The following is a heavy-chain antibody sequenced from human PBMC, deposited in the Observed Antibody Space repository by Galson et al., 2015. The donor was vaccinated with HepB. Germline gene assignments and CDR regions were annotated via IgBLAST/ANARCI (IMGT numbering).Heavy chain of an antibody. J-gene: IGHJ4*02. D-gene: IGHD5-18*01. Sequence: SVKVSCKASGYTFTIYAIHWVRQAPGQRLEWMGWINAGNGNTKYSQKFQDRVTIIRDTSATTAYMELSSLRSEDTAVYYCARGAESGYSYGYKDYWGQGTLVTVSS. CDR3: ARGAESGYSYGYKDY. V-gene: IGHV1-3*01. CDR2: INAGNGNT. CDR1: GYTFTIYA.